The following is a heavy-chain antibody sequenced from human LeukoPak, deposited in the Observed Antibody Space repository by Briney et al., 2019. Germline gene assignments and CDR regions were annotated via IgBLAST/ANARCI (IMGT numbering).Heavy chain of an antibody. CDR3: ARDMGYYRMDV. J-gene: IGHJ6*04. Sequence: SETLSLTCAVSGYSISSGYHWAWIRQPPGKGPELIGSIYYRGNAYYNPSLKSRVTISLDTSKNQFSLKLSSVTVADTAVYYCARDMGYYRMDVWGKGTTVIVSS. V-gene: IGHV4-38-2*02. D-gene: IGHD3-10*01. CDR1: GYSISSGYH. CDR2: IYYRGNA.